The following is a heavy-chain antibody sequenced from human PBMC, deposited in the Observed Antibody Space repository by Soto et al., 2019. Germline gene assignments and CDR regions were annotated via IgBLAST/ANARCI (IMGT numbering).Heavy chain of an antibody. Sequence: QLQLVESGGGVVQPGRSLRLSCAASGFTFSDYGMHWVRQAPGTGLEWVAVISYDGSDKYYADSVKGRFTISRDNSKNRLYLQMNSLRAGDTAVYYCATMERLFDYWGQGTLVTVSS. V-gene: IGHV3-30*03. J-gene: IGHJ4*02. CDR2: ISYDGSDK. CDR1: GFTFSDYG. D-gene: IGHD3-3*01. CDR3: ATMERLFDY.